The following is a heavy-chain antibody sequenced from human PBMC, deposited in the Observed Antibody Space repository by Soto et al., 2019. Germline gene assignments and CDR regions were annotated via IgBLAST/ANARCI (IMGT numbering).Heavy chain of an antibody. D-gene: IGHD3-10*01. Sequence: SETLSLTCTVSGGSISSYYWSWIRQPAGKGLEWIGRIYTSGSTNYNPSLKSRVAMSVDTSKNQFSLKLSSVTAADTAVYYCARSLMVRGDPYYYYGMDVWGQGTTVTVS. CDR1: GGSISSYY. J-gene: IGHJ6*02. V-gene: IGHV4-4*07. CDR2: IYTSGST. CDR3: ARSLMVRGDPYYYYGMDV.